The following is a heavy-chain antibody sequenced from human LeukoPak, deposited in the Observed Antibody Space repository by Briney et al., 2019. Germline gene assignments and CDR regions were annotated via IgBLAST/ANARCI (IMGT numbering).Heavy chain of an antibody. CDR2: IYYSGRT. Sequence: SETLSLNCTVSGGSISSYYWSWIRQPPGKGLEWIGYIYYSGRTNYNTSLKSRVTISVDTSKNQFSLKLSSVTAADTAVYYCARGYYCGSGSRFDPWRQGTLVTVSS. CDR1: GGSISSYY. D-gene: IGHD3-10*01. CDR3: ARGYYCGSGSRFDP. V-gene: IGHV4-59*01. J-gene: IGHJ5*02.